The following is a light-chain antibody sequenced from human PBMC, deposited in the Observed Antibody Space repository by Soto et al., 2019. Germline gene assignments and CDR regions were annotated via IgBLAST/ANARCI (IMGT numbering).Light chain of an antibody. CDR3: QQYGSSP. CDR2: GAS. CDR1: QSVSSSY. V-gene: IGKV3-20*01. J-gene: IGKJ4*01. Sequence: EIVLTQSPGTLSLSLGERATLSCRASQSVSSSYLAWYQQKPGQAPRLLIYGASSRATGIPDRFSGSGSGTDFTLTISRLEPEDFAVYYCQQYGSSPFGGGTKVDIK.